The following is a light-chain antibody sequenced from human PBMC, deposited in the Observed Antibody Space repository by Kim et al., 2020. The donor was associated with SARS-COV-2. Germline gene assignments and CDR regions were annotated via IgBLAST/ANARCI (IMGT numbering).Light chain of an antibody. Sequence: GQSVTISCAGTISEVGGYNYVSGYQHHPGKAPKLMIYDVDKRPSGVPDRFSGSKSGNTASLTISGLQAEDEADYYCCSYAGSYTWVFGGGTQLTVL. CDR1: ISEVGGYNY. V-gene: IGLV2-11*01. CDR3: CSYAGSYTWV. CDR2: DVD. J-gene: IGLJ3*02.